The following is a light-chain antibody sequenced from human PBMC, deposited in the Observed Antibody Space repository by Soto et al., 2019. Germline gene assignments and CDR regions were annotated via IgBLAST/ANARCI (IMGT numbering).Light chain of an antibody. CDR2: AAS. CDR1: QGISTF. Sequence: IQLTQSPSSLSASVGDRVTITCRASQGISTFLAWYQQKPGKAPKLLIHAASTLQSGVPSRFSGTGSGTDFTLTITSLQSEDFATYYCQQLNSFPLTVGGGTKVEIK. J-gene: IGKJ4*01. V-gene: IGKV1-9*01. CDR3: QQLNSFPLT.